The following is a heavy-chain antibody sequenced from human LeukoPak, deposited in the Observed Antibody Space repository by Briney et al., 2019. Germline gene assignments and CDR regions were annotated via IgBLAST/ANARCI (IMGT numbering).Heavy chain of an antibody. Sequence: PSETLSLTCAVSGYAMRSSNWWGWIRQPPGKELEWIGYIYYNGNTDYNPSLKSRVTISVDTSKNQFSLQLSSVTPEDTAVYYCARSPCYFDYWGQGTLVTVSS. CDR3: ARSPCYFDY. CDR2: IYYNGNT. CDR1: GYAMRSSNW. V-gene: IGHV4-28*01. J-gene: IGHJ4*02.